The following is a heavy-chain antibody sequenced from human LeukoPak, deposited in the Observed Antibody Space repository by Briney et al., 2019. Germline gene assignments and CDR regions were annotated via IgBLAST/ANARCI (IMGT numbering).Heavy chain of an antibody. CDR2: INHSGST. CDR1: GGSFSGYY. V-gene: IGHV4-34*01. D-gene: IGHD6-13*01. J-gene: IGHJ5*02. CDR3: ARGPAAGTLDWFDP. Sequence: SETLSLTCAVYGGSFSGYYWSWIRQPPGKGLEWIGEINHSGSTNYNPSLKSRVTISVDTSKNQFSLKLSSVTAADTAVYYCARGPAAGTLDWFDPWGQGTLVTVSS.